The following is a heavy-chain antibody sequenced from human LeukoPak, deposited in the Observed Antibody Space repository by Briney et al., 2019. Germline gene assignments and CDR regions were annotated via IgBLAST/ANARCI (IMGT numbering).Heavy chain of an antibody. J-gene: IGHJ4*02. D-gene: IGHD3-22*01. V-gene: IGHV4-59*01. CDR1: GGSISSYY. CDR3: ARAYYETLFDY. Sequence: PSETLSLTCTVSGGSISSYYWSWIRQPPGKGLEWIGYIYYSGSTNYNPSLKSRVTISVDTSKNQFSLKLSSVTAADTAAYYCARAYYETLFDYWGQGTLVTVSS. CDR2: IYYSGST.